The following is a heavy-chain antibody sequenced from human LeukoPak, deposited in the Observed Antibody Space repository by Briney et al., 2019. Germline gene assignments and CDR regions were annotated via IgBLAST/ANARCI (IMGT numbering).Heavy chain of an antibody. J-gene: IGHJ6*02. CDR2: ISSSSSYI. Sequence: GGSLRLSCAASGFTFSSYSMNWVRQAPGKGLEWVSSISSSSSYIYYADSVKGRFTISRDNAKNSLYLQMNSLRAEDTAVYYCARDQHGTAVDYYYYYGMDVWGQGTTVTVSS. CDR1: GFTFSSYS. V-gene: IGHV3-21*04. D-gene: IGHD6-19*01. CDR3: ARDQHGTAVDYYYYYGMDV.